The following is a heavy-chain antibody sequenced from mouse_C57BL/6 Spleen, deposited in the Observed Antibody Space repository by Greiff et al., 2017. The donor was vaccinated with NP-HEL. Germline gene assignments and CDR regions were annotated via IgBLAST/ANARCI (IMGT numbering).Heavy chain of an antibody. CDR2: INSDGGST. V-gene: IGHV5-2*01. CDR3: ARLLYGNSSYYAMDY. D-gene: IGHD2-1*01. J-gene: IGHJ4*01. CDR1: EYEFPSHD. Sequence: EVMLVESGGGLVQPGESLKLSCESNEYEFPSHDMSWVRKTPEKRLELVAAINSDGGSTYYPDTMERRFIISRDNTKKTLYLQMSSLRSEDTALYYCARLLYGNSSYYAMDYWGQGTSVTVSS.